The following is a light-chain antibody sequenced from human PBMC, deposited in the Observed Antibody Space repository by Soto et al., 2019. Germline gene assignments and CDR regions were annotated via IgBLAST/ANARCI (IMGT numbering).Light chain of an antibody. V-gene: IGLV2-23*02. CDR2: EVT. Sequence: QSALTQPASVSGSPGQSITISCTGISSDVVTDNLVSWYQQHPGKPPQLIIYEVTKRPSGVSDRFSGSKSGNTASLTISGLQADDEADYSCCSHSKSGTFEWVFGGGTKLTVL. CDR1: SSDVVTDNL. J-gene: IGLJ2*01. CDR3: CSHSKSGTFEWV.